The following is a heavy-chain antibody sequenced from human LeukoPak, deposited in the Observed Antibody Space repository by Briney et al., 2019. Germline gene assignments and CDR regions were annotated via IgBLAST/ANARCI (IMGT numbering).Heavy chain of an antibody. CDR1: GYTFTSYG. Sequence: ASVRVSCKASGYTFTSYGISWVRQAPGQGLEWMGWISTYNAGTDYAQKFQGRVTMTTETSTSTAYMELRSLTSDDTAVYYCARDPGQYYDILTGYYTPYYFDYWGQGTLVTVSS. V-gene: IGHV1-18*01. J-gene: IGHJ4*02. CDR3: ARDPGQYYDILTGYYTPYYFDY. D-gene: IGHD3-9*01. CDR2: ISTYNAGT.